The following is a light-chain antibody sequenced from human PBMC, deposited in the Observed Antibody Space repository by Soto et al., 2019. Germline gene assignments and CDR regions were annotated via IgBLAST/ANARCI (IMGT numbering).Light chain of an antibody. V-gene: IGKV3-15*01. CDR1: QSINGN. CDR2: RTS. J-gene: IGKJ4*01. CDR3: AQYNNWPRAT. Sequence: DIVMTQSPATLSVSPGERATLSCRASQSINGNLACYQQKPGQATRRLIFRTSTRATGFPARFSASRSGTEIMISISSPQTEDFSIYYCAQYNNWPRATFGGGTKVEIK.